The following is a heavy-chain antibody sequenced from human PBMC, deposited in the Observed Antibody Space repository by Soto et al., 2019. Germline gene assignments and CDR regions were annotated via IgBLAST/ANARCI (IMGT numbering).Heavy chain of an antibody. CDR2: ISWDGGST. CDR3: AKELAQKWELLSGFDY. Sequence: EVQLVESGGVVVQPGGSLRLSCAASGFTFDDYTMHWVRQAPGKGLEWVSLISWDGGSTYYADSVKGRFTISRDNSKNSLYLQMNSLRTEDTALYYCAKELAQKWELLSGFDYWGQGTLVTVSS. CDR1: GFTFDDYT. V-gene: IGHV3-43*01. J-gene: IGHJ4*02. D-gene: IGHD1-26*01.